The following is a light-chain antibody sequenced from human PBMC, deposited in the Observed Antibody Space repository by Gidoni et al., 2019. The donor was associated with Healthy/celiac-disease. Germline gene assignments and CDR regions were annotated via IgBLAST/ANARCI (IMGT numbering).Light chain of an antibody. CDR1: QSISSW. CDR2: KAS. CDR3: QQYNSPMYT. J-gene: IGKJ2*01. V-gene: IGKV1-5*03. Sequence: DLQMTQSPSTLSASVGDRVTITCRASQSISSWLAWYQQKPGKAPKLLIYKASSLESGVPSRFSGSGSGTEFTLTISSLQPDDFATYYCQQYNSPMYTFGQXTKLEIK.